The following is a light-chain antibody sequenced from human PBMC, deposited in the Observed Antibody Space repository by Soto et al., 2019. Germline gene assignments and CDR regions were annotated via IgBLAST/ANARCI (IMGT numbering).Light chain of an antibody. CDR1: SFNIEAGFD. CDR3: QSYVITLSGVV. V-gene: IGLV1-40*01. CDR2: GSD. J-gene: IGLJ7*02. Sequence: QSVLSQPPSVSGAPGQTATISCTGSSFNIEAGFDVHWYQHLPGTGPKLLVYGSDNRPSGVSDRFAGSKSGTPASLTIAGLQAEDEADYYCQSYVITLSGVVFGGGTQLTAL.